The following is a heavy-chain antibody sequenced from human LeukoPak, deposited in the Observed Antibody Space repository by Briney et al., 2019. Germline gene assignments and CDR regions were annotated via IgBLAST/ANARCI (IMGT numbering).Heavy chain of an antibody. Sequence: GGSLRLSCPASALAFSNFAMSWVRHAQGEGLEWDSAMRGSGSYTYYVESGKGRFSISRDNSKNTLYLHMNSLRADDTAVYYCAKMEGQRLYDYCMDVWGRGTTVTVSS. D-gene: IGHD3-3*01. CDR3: AKMEGQRLYDYCMDV. V-gene: IGHV3-23*01. J-gene: IGHJ6*03. CDR1: ALAFSNFA. CDR2: MRGSGSYT.